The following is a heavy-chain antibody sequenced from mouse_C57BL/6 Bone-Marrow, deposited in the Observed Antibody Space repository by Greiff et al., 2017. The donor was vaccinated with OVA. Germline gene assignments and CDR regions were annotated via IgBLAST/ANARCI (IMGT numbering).Heavy chain of an antibody. V-gene: IGHV1-26*01. CDR1: GYTFTDYY. Sequence: EVQLQQSGPELVKPGASVKISCKASGYTFTDYYMNWVKQSHGKSLEWIGDINPNNGGTSYNQKFKGKATLTVDKSSSTAYMELRSLTSEDSAVYYCARREIYYLDYWGQGTTLTVSS. CDR3: ARREIYYLDY. CDR2: INPNNGGT. J-gene: IGHJ2*01.